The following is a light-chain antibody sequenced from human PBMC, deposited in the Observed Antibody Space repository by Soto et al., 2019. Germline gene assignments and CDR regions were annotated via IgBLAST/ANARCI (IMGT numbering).Light chain of an antibody. V-gene: IGKV3-20*01. CDR2: GAS. J-gene: IGKJ5*01. CDR1: QIVSNNY. Sequence: EIVLTQSPGARCLSPVGRSTLSCMASQIVSNNYLAWYQQKPGQAPRLLIYGASNRATGIPDRFSGSVSGSDFILTINRLEPEDFAVYYCQQYGSSHTFGQGTRLEI. CDR3: QQYGSSHT.